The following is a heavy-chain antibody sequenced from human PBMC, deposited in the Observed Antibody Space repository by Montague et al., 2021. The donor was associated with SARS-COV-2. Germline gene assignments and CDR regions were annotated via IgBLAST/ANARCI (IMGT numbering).Heavy chain of an antibody. J-gene: IGHJ5*02. CDR3: ARHDHADFGNPNWFDP. D-gene: IGHD2/OR15-2a*01. V-gene: IGHV4-39*01. Sequence: SETLSLTCTVSGDSINSDTAFWGWVRQSPGKGLEWIGSMVYSGRNFYNGALRSRLTISVDTSKNQFSPELRAVTAADTGLYYCARHDHADFGNPNWFDPWGQGTLVTVSS. CDR2: MVYSGRN. CDR1: GDSINSDTAF.